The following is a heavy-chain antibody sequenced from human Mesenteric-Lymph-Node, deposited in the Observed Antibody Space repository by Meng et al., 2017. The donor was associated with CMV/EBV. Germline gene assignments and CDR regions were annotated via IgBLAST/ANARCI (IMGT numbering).Heavy chain of an antibody. CDR2: IDGDGDTT. V-gene: IGHV3-74*01. Sequence: GESLKISCAASGFNFSGYWMHWVRQPPGKGLVWVSRIDGDGDTTTYADSVRGRFTISRDNARNSVYLQLDSARADDMAVYFCAREAVAGIAAAGEFDSWGQGTLVTVSS. J-gene: IGHJ4*02. D-gene: IGHD6-13*01. CDR1: GFNFSGYW. CDR3: AREAVAGIAAAGEFDS.